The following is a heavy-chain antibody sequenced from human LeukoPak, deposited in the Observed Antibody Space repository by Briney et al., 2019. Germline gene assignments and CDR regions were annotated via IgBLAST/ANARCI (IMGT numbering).Heavy chain of an antibody. CDR2: IIPIFGTA. CDR1: GGTFSSYA. D-gene: IGHD6-19*01. J-gene: IGHJ3*02. CDR3: ARCIAVAGDDAFDI. Sequence: SVKVSCKASGGTFSSYAISRVRQAPGQGLEWMGGIIPIFGTANYAQKLQGRVTMTTDTSTSTAYMELRSLRSDDTAVYYCARCIAVAGDDAFDIWGQGTMVTVSS. V-gene: IGHV1-69*05.